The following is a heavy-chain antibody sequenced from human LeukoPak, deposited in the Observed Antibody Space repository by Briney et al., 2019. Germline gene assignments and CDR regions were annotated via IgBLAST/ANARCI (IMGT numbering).Heavy chain of an antibody. Sequence: PGGSLRLSCAASGFTFSSYAMSWVRQAPGKGLEGVSAISGSGGSTYYADSVKGRFTISRDNSKNPLYLQMNSLRAEDTAVYYCAKPQQWLVRGYFDYWGQGTLVTVSS. V-gene: IGHV3-23*01. J-gene: IGHJ4*02. D-gene: IGHD6-19*01. CDR3: AKPQQWLVRGYFDY. CDR1: GFTFSSYA. CDR2: ISGSGGST.